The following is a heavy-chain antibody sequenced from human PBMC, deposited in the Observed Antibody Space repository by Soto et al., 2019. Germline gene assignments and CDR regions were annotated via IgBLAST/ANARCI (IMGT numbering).Heavy chain of an antibody. D-gene: IGHD3-22*01. CDR2: IHPNSGGT. CDR3: ARGRNYYDGSGYFDLDY. Sequence: QVQLVQSGAEVKRPGASVKVSCKSSGYTFTDYYMHWVRQAPGQGLEWMGWIHPNSGGTTYAQKFQGRVTMTRDTSLSTAYMELSSLRSDDTALYYCARGRNYYDGSGYFDLDYWGQVTLVTVYS. J-gene: IGHJ4*02. V-gene: IGHV1-2*02. CDR1: GYTFTDYY.